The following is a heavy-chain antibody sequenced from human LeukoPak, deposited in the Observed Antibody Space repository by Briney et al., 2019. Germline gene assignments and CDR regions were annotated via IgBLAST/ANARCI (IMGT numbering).Heavy chain of an antibody. D-gene: IGHD5-24*01. J-gene: IGHJ5*01. CDR1: GFTFSSYW. V-gene: IGHV3-7*01. CDR3: ARDFVQTYGGYTFHS. Sequence: GGSLRLSCAASGFTFSSYWMSWVRQAPGKGLEWVANIKQDGSEKYYVDSVKGRFTISRDNAKNSLYLQMNNLRAEDTAVYYCARDFVQTYGGYTFHSWGQGTLVTVSS. CDR2: IKQDGSEK.